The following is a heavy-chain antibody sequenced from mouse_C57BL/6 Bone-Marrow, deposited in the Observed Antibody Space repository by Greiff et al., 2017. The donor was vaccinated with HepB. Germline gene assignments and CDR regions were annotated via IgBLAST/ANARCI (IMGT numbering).Heavy chain of an antibody. CDR1: GYTFTSYG. CDR3: ARARMGHYYGSSSYYYAMDY. D-gene: IGHD1-1*01. Sequence: QVQLQQSGAELARPGASVKLSCKASGYTFTSYGISWVKQRTGQGLEWIGEIYPRSGNTYYNEKFKGKATLTADKSSSTAYMELRSLTSEDSAVYFCARARMGHYYGSSSYYYAMDYWGQGTSVTVSS. J-gene: IGHJ4*01. V-gene: IGHV1-81*01. CDR2: IYPRSGNT.